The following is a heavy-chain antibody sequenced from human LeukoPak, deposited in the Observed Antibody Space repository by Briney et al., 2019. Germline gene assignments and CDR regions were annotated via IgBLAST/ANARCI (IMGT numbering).Heavy chain of an antibody. Sequence: SETLSLTCTVSGYSISSGYYWGWFRQPPGKGLEWIGSIYHSGSTYYNPSLKSRVTLSVDTAKNQISLKLSSVTAADTGVYYCARSFYDILTGYYLGYFDYWGQGTLVTVSS. V-gene: IGHV4-38-2*02. CDR3: ARSFYDILTGYYLGYFDY. D-gene: IGHD3-9*01. CDR1: GYSISSGYY. CDR2: IYHSGST. J-gene: IGHJ4*02.